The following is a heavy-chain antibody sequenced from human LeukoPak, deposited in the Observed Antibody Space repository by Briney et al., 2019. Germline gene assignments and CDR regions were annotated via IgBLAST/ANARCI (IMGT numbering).Heavy chain of an antibody. CDR3: ARDSGPKEFQH. CDR2: IYYSGST. J-gene: IGHJ1*01. Sequence: SETLSLTCTVSGVSISSGDYYWSWIRQPPGKGLEWIGYIYYSGSTYYNPSLKSRVTISVDTSKNQFSLKLSSVTAADTAVYYCARDSGPKEFQHWGQGTLVTVSS. CDR1: GVSISSGDYY. V-gene: IGHV4-30-4*01.